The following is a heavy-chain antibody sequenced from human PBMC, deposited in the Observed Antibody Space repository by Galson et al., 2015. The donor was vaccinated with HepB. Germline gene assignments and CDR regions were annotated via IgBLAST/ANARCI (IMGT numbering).Heavy chain of an antibody. CDR2: FDPEDGET. D-gene: IGHD1-26*01. V-gene: IGHV1-24*01. J-gene: IGHJ4*02. Sequence: SVKVSCKVSGYTLTELSMHWVRQAPGKGLEWMGGFDPEDGETIYAQKFQGRVTMTEDTSTDTAYMELSSLRSEDTAVYYCATAKVGRSVRVYSGSFHDYWGQGTLVTVSS. CDR3: ATAKVGRSVRVYSGSFHDY. CDR1: GYTLTELS.